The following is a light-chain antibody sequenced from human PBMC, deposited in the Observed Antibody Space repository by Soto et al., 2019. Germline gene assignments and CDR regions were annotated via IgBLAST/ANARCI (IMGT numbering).Light chain of an antibody. Sequence: DIPITQSPSTLAASVGDRVSITCRASQSIDTWLAWYQQRPGKAPKLLIYDASSLESGVPSRFSGSGSGTEFTLTINSLQPDDFATYYCQQYNSYWTFGQGTKVDIK. J-gene: IGKJ1*01. CDR3: QQYNSYWT. CDR2: DAS. CDR1: QSIDTW. V-gene: IGKV1-5*01.